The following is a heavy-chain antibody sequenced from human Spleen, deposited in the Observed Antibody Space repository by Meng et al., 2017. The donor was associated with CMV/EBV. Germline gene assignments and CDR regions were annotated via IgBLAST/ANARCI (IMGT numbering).Heavy chain of an antibody. CDR1: GGSFSGYY. Sequence: SETLSLTCAVYGGSFSGYYWSWIRQPPGKGLEWIGYIYYSGSTNYNPSLKSRVTISVDTSKNQFSLKLSSVTAADTAVYYCARGYYGSGGHWGQGTLVTVSS. D-gene: IGHD3-10*01. J-gene: IGHJ4*02. CDR2: IYYSGST. CDR3: ARGYYGSGGH. V-gene: IGHV4-59*01.